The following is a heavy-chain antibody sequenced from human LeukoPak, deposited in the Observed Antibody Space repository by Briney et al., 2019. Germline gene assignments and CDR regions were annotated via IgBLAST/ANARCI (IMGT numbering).Heavy chain of an antibody. J-gene: IGHJ4*02. CDR1: GFTFDDYT. CDR3: GKGDTTMDTTLDY. CDR2: IRWDGVST. D-gene: IGHD5-18*01. V-gene: IGHV3-43*01. Sequence: GGSLRLSCAASGFTFDDYTMHWVRQAPRKGLEWVSLIRWDGVSTYYADSVKGRFTISRDNSKNSLYLQMNSLRTEDTALYYCGKGDTTMDTTLDYWGQGTLVTVYS.